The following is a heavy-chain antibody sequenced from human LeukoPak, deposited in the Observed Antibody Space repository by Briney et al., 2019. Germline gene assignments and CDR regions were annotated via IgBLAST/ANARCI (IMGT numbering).Heavy chain of an antibody. J-gene: IGHJ5*02. CDR2: ISAYNGNT. V-gene: IGHV1-18*01. CDR3: AREPPRGYCTNGVCLSLPPRFDP. D-gene: IGHD2-8*01. CDR1: GYTFTSYG. Sequence: ASVKVSCKASGYTFTSYGISWVRQAPGQGLEWMGWISAYNGNTNYAQKLQSRVTMTTDTSTSTAYMELRSLRSDDTAVYYCAREPPRGYCTNGVCLSLPPRFDPWGQGTLVTVSS.